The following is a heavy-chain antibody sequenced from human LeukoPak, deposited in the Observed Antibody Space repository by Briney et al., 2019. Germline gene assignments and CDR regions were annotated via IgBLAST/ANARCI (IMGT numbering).Heavy chain of an antibody. CDR1: GFTFSSYE. V-gene: IGHV3-21*01. J-gene: IGHJ4*02. Sequence: GGSLRLSCAASGFTFSSYEMNWVRQAPGKGLEWVSSISSSSSYIYYADSVKGRFTISRDNAKNSLYLQMNSLRAEDTAVYYCATDDYYDSSGYYYMVDYRGQGTLVTVSS. CDR2: ISSSSSYI. CDR3: ATDDYYDSSGYYYMVDY. D-gene: IGHD3-22*01.